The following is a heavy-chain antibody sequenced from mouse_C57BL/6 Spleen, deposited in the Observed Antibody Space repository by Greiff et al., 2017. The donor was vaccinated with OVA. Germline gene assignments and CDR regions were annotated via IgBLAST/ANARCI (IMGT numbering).Heavy chain of an antibody. D-gene: IGHD1-1*01. CDR1: GFTFSSYA. CDR3: TRDGSITTVVATPYYAMDY. J-gene: IGHJ4*01. Sequence: EVKLVESGEGLVKPGGSLKLSCAASGFTFSSYAMSWVRQTPEKRLEWVAYISSGGDYIYYADTVKGRFTISRANARNTLYLQMSSLKSEDTAMYYCTRDGSITTVVATPYYAMDYWGQGTSVTVSS. CDR2: ISSGGDYI. V-gene: IGHV5-9-1*02.